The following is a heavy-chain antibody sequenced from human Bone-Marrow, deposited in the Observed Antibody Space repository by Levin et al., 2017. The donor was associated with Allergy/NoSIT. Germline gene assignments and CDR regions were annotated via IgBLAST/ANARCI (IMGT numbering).Heavy chain of an antibody. CDR1: GYTFTGYY. D-gene: IGHD5-12*01. CDR3: AKESYYSGYSEIYWFDP. V-gene: IGHV1-2*02. CDR2: INPNNGGT. Sequence: PGESLKISCKPSGYTFTGYYIHWVRQAPGQGLEWMGWINPNNGGTNFAQKFQGRVTMTRDTSISTVYLELSRLRSDDTATYYCAKESYYSGYSEIYWFDPWGQGTLVTVSS. J-gene: IGHJ5*02.